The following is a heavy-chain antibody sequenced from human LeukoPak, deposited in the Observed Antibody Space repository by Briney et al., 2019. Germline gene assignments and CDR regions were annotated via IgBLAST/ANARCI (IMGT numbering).Heavy chain of an antibody. D-gene: IGHD6-13*01. V-gene: IGHV3-74*01. CDR1: GFTFSRYW. CDR2: INTDGSTT. CDR3: ARGVSGGFDY. Sequence: GGSLRLSCAASGFTFSRYWVNWVRQAPGKGLVWVSRINTDGSTTSYADSVRGRFTISRDNAKNTLYVQMSSLRVEDTAVYYCARGVSGGFDYGGQGTLVTVSS. J-gene: IGHJ4*02.